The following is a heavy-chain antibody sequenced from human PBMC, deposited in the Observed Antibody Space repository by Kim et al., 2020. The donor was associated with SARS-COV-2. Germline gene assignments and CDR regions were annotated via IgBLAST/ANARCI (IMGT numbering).Heavy chain of an antibody. V-gene: IGHV1-69*13. CDR2: IIPIFGTA. D-gene: IGHD4-4*01. J-gene: IGHJ4*02. CDR1: GGTFSSYA. Sequence: SVKVSCKASGGTFSSYAISWVRQAPGQGLEWMGGIIPIFGTANYAQKFQGRVTITADESTSTAYMELSSLRSEDTAVYYCARDHEGQYYFDYWGQGTLVTVSS. CDR3: ARDHEGQYYFDY.